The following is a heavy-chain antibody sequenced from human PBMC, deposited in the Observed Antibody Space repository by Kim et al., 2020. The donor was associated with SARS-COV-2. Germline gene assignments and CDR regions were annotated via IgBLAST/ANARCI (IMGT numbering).Heavy chain of an antibody. CDR3: ASSGYDYYFDY. Sequence: TNYNPSLKSRVTISGATSKNQFSLKLSSVTAADTAVYYCASSGYDYYFDYWGQGTLVTVSS. CDR2: T. J-gene: IGHJ4*02. D-gene: IGHD5-12*01. V-gene: IGHV4-4*09.